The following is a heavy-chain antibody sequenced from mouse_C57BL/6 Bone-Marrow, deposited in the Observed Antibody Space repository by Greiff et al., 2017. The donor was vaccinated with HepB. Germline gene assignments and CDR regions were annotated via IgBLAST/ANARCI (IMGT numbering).Heavy chain of an antibody. D-gene: IGHD2-5*01. V-gene: IGHV1-55*01. CDR1: GYTFTSYW. J-gene: IGHJ3*01. CDR2: IYPGSGST. CDR3: ARRVGYSKGACFAY. Sequence: VQLQQPGAELVKPGASVKMSCKASGYTFTSYWITWVKQRPGQGLEWIGDIYPGSGSTNYNEKFKSRATLTVDTSSSTAYMQLSSLTSEDSAVYYCARRVGYSKGACFAYWGQGTLVTVSA.